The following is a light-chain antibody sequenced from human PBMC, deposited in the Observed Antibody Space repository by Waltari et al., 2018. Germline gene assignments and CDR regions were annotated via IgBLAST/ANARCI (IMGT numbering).Light chain of an antibody. CDR3: QQYNSYWT. J-gene: IGKJ1*01. V-gene: IGKV1-5*03. Sequence: DIQMTQSPSTLSASVGDRVTITCRASQSISIWLAWYQQKPGKAPKLLIYKASSLESGDPSRFSGSGSGTEFTLTISSLQPDDFATYYCQQYNSYWTFGQGTKVEIK. CDR2: KAS. CDR1: QSISIW.